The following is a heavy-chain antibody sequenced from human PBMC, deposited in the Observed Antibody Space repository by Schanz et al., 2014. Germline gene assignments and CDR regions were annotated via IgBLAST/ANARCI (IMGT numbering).Heavy chain of an antibody. CDR2: INPNSGAT. CDR1: GYTFTGYY. V-gene: IGHV1-2*06. Sequence: QVQLVQSGAEVKKPGASVKVSCQASGYTFTGYYMHWVRQAPGQGLEWMGQINPNSGATIYAQNFQGRVTMTRDTSISTAYMELSRLRSEDTAVYYCARGSCTASGCYDAFDLWGQGTLVTVSS. CDR3: ARGSCTASGCYDAFDL. D-gene: IGHD2-2*01. J-gene: IGHJ3*01.